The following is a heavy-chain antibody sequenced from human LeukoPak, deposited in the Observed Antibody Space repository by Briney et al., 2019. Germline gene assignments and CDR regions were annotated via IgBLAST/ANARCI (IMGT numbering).Heavy chain of an antibody. CDR2: IYYSGST. D-gene: IGHD4-11*01. CDR3: ARHKGYSNYDY. Sequence: RPSETLSLTCTVSGGSISSYYRSWIRQPPGKGLEWIGYIYYSGSTNYNPSLKSRVTISVDTSKNQFSLKLSSVTAADTAVYYCARHKGYSNYDYWGQGTLVTVSS. V-gene: IGHV4-59*08. CDR1: GGSISSYY. J-gene: IGHJ4*02.